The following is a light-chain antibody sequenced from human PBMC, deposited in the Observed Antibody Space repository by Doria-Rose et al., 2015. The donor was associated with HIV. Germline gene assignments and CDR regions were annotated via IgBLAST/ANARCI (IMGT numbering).Light chain of an antibody. CDR3: HQYNNWPT. J-gene: IGKJ5*01. CDR2: GAS. CDR1: QSVSTD. V-gene: IGKV3-15*01. Sequence: TQSPETLSVSPGESATLSCRASQSVSTDLAWYQHKPGQAPRLFIWGASTRATGIPARISGSGSGTEFTLTISSLQSEDFAIYFCHQYNNWPTFGQGTRLDIK.